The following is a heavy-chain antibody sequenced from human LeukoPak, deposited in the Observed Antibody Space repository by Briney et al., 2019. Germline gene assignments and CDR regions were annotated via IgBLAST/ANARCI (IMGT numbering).Heavy chain of an antibody. Sequence: RGSLRLSCLTSGFTFSTNAMSWVRQAPGKGLEWISGISGSGASTYYADSVTGRFTISRDNSRNTLYLQMNSLRGDDTVVYYCAKDVGKWESLHFFDYWGQGTLVTVSS. CDR1: GFTFSTNA. CDR2: ISGSGAST. V-gene: IGHV3-23*01. J-gene: IGHJ4*02. D-gene: IGHD1-26*01. CDR3: AKDVGKWESLHFFDY.